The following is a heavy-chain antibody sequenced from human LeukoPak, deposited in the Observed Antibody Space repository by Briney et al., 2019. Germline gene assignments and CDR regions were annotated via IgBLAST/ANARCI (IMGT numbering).Heavy chain of an antibody. Sequence: KPSETLSLTCTVSGDSISSYYWSWVRQPAGKGLEWIGRIHPSGSTNYNPSLKSRVTLSVDTSKNQFSLKLSSVTAADTAVYYCARGPPPDFDYWGRGTLVTVSS. J-gene: IGHJ4*02. CDR2: IHPSGST. V-gene: IGHV4-4*07. CDR1: GDSISSYY. CDR3: ARGPPPDFDY.